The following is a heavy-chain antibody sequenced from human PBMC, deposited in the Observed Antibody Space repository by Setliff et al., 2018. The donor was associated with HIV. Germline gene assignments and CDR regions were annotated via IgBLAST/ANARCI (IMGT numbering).Heavy chain of an antibody. CDR3: ATEFPLSSPYYYDSSGYYY. CDR1: GYSLTDLS. J-gene: IGHJ4*02. V-gene: IGHV1-24*01. D-gene: IGHD3-22*01. CDR2: FDPEAGET. Sequence: ASVKVSCKVSGYSLTDLSIRWVRQAPGNGLEWMGGFDPEAGETIYAQQFQGRVTMTEDTSTDTAYMELRSLRSEDTAVYYCATEFPLSSPYYYDSSGYYYWGQGTLVTVSS.